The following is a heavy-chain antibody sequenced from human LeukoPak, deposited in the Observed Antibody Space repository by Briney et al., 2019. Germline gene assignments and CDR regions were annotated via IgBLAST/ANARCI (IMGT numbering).Heavy chain of an antibody. CDR1: SYSMSSGYY. V-gene: IGHV4-38-2*02. Sequence: SETLSLTCTVSSYSMSSGYYWGWFRRPPGRGLEWIGSFFHRGSSYYNTSLKSRVTMSVDTSKNQFSLNLSSVTAADTAVYYCARINHMSSTGIPVRGADYWSQGTLVTVSS. CDR3: ARINHMSSTGIPVRGADY. CDR2: FFHRGSS. J-gene: IGHJ4*02. D-gene: IGHD6-19*01.